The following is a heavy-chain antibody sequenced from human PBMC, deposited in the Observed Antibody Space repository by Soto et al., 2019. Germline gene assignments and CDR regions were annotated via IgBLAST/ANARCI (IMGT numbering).Heavy chain of an antibody. J-gene: IGHJ3*02. CDR3: ARRGGTNDYGDYGGWHPVGDAFDI. CDR1: GGSIRSSSYY. D-gene: IGHD4-17*01. CDR2: IYYSGST. Sequence: SETLSLTCTVSGGSIRSSSYYWGWIRQPPGKGLEWIGSIYYSGSTYYNPSLKSRVTVSVDTSKNQFSLKLSSVTAADTAVYYCARRGGTNDYGDYGGWHPVGDAFDIWGQGTMVT. V-gene: IGHV4-39*01.